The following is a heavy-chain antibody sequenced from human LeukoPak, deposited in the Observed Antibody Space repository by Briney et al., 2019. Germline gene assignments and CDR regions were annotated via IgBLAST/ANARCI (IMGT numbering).Heavy chain of an antibody. V-gene: IGHV4-38-2*02. Sequence: SETLSLTCTVSDCSISNGYYWGWIRQPPGKGLEWIGNVYHRGSTFYNPSLKSRVTISVDTSKNQFSLMLRSVTAADTAVYYCARGKHSYGQHYFDYWGQGNLVTVSS. D-gene: IGHD3-10*01. CDR2: VYHRGST. CDR1: DCSISNGYY. J-gene: IGHJ4*02. CDR3: ARGKHSYGQHYFDY.